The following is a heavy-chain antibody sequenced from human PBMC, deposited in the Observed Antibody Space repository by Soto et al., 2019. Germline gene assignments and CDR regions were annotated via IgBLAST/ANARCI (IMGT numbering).Heavy chain of an antibody. V-gene: IGHV5-51*01. Sequence: RESLKISCKVSGYIFTTNAIAWVRQMPGKGLEWMGLIYPDDSDIRYSPSFEGRVIISADKSTNTAYLQWRALKASDSATYYCARSQALDVWGQGTLVTVSS. CDR1: GYIFTTNA. CDR3: ARSQALDV. J-gene: IGHJ4*02. CDR2: IYPDDSDI.